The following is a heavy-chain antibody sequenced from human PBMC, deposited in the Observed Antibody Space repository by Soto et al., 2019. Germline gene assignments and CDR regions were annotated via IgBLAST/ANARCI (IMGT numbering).Heavy chain of an antibody. CDR3: AKPYSGSPPKNFDY. V-gene: IGHV3-30*18. D-gene: IGHD1-26*01. J-gene: IGHJ4*01. CDR1: GFSFSIYG. CDR2: ISYDGSNK. Sequence: GGSLRLSCVASGFSFSIYGMYWVRQAPGKGLEWVAAISYDGSNKYYVDSVRGRFTISRDNSKNTVYLQMNSLRAEDTAVYYCAKPYSGSPPKNFDYWGHGTLVTVSS.